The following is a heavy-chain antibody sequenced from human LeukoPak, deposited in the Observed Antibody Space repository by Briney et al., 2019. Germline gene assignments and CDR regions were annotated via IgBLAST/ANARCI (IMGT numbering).Heavy chain of an antibody. V-gene: IGHV1-2*02. CDR1: GYTFTGYY. J-gene: IGHJ4*02. D-gene: IGHD3-22*01. CDR2: INPNSGGT. Sequence: ASVKVSCKASGYTFTGYYMLWVRQAPGQGLEWMGWINPNSGGTNYAQKFQGRVTMTRDTSISTAYMELSRLRSDDTAVYYCASDYYDSSGYYSGYWGQGTLVTVSS. CDR3: ASDYYDSSGYYSGY.